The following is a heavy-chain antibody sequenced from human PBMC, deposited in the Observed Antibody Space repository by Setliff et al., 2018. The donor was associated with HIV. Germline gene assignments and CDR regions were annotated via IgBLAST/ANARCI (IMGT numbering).Heavy chain of an antibody. V-gene: IGHV1-18*01. J-gene: IGHJ4*02. CDR3: ARGGYHGFGSYGDY. Sequence: ASVKVSCKASGYAFTMYGITWVRQAPGQGLEWMGWNSGYNGKANYAQNFQGRVTMNTDTSTSTAYMEVRSLRYDDTDVYYCARGGYHGFGSYGDYWGQGTLVTVSS. D-gene: IGHD3-10*01. CDR1: GYAFTMYG. CDR2: NSGYNGKA.